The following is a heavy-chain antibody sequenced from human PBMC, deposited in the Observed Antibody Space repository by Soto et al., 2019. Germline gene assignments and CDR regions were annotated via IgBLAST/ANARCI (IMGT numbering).Heavy chain of an antibody. CDR2: IYWDDDK. Sequence: ITLKESGPPLLEPTQTLTLTCTFSGFSLYTSGVGVAWIRQPPGTALEWLALIYWDDDKRYSPFLNNRVTITKDTSKNQVVLTMTNMDPLDTATYYCAQSPTDGSGSSSWFDSWGPGLLVTVSS. V-gene: IGHV2-5*02. CDR1: GFSLYTSGVG. D-gene: IGHD3-10*01. CDR3: AQSPTDGSGSSSWFDS. J-gene: IGHJ5*01.